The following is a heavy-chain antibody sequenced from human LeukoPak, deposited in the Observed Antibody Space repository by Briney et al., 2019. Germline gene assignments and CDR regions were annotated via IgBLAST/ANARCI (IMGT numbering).Heavy chain of an antibody. Sequence: GASVKVSCKASGYTFTSYGISWVRQAPGQGLEWMGWINTNTGNPTYAQGFTGRFFFSLDTSVSTAYLQISSLKAKDTAVYYCARTHIAADYWGQGTLVTVSS. J-gene: IGHJ4*02. CDR1: GYTFTSYG. D-gene: IGHD6-13*01. CDR2: INTNTGNP. CDR3: ARTHIAADY. V-gene: IGHV7-4-1*02.